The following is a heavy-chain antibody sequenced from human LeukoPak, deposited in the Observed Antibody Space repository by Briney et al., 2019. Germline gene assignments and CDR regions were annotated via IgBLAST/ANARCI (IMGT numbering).Heavy chain of an antibody. CDR2: IYYSGST. Sequence: PSETLSLTCNVSGGSISSYYWSWIRQPPGKGLEWIGYIYYSGSTNYNPSLKSRVTISVDTSKNQFSLKLSSVTAADTAVYYCARVGLWFGAVHAFDIWGQGTMVTVSS. V-gene: IGHV4-59*12. J-gene: IGHJ3*02. D-gene: IGHD3-10*01. CDR3: ARVGLWFGAVHAFDI. CDR1: GGSISSYY.